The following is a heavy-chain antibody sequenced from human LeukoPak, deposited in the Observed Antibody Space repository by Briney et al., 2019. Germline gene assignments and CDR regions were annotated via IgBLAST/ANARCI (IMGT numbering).Heavy chain of an antibody. Sequence: GASLQISCQGSGSIFTSYWIGWVRPLPGKGLEWMGIIYPGDSDTRYSPSFQGQVTIPADKSISTAYLQWSSLKASDTAMYYCARHMDDFWSGPANYWGQGTLVTVSS. CDR3: ARHMDDFWSGPANY. D-gene: IGHD3-3*01. V-gene: IGHV5-51*01. CDR1: GSIFTSYW. J-gene: IGHJ4*02. CDR2: IYPGDSDT.